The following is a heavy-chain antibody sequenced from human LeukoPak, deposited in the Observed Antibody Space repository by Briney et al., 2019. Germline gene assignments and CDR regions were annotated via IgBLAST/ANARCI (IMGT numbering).Heavy chain of an antibody. CDR3: ARDSPTRYAFDI. CDR2: INHSGST. D-gene: IGHD2/OR15-2a*01. CDR1: GGSFSGYY. J-gene: IGHJ3*02. V-gene: IGHV4-34*01. Sequence: PSETLSLTCAVYGGSFSGYYWSWIRQPPGKGLEWIGEINHSGSTNYNPSLKSRVTISVDTSKSQFSLKLSSVTAADTAVYYCARDSPTRYAFDIWGQGTMVTVSS.